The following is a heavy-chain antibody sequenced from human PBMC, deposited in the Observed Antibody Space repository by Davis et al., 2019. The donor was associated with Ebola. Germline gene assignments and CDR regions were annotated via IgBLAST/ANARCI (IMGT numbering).Heavy chain of an antibody. Sequence: GGSLRLSCAASGFTFSSYAMHWVRQAPGKGLEWVAVISYDGSNKYYADSVKGRFTISRDNSKNTLYLQMNSLRAEDTAVYYCASTDGRHYYYGMDVWGQGTTVTVSS. J-gene: IGHJ6*02. CDR2: ISYDGSNK. V-gene: IGHV3-30-3*01. CDR3: ASTDGRHYYYGMDV. CDR1: GFTFSSYA.